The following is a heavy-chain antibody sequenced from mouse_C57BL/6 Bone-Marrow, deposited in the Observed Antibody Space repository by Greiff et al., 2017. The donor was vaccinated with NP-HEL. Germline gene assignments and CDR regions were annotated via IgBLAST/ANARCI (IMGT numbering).Heavy chain of an antibody. CDR3: ARGFDCVTFAY. J-gene: IGHJ3*01. Sequence: EVQLVQSGGGLVQPGGSLKLSCAASGFTFSDSCMYWVSQTPEKRLEWVAYISNGGGSTYYPDTVKGRFTISRDNAKNTLYLQMSRLKAEDTANYCCARGFDCVTFAYWGQVTLVTVSA. V-gene: IGHV5-12*01. CDR2: ISNGGGST. CDR1: GFTFSDSC.